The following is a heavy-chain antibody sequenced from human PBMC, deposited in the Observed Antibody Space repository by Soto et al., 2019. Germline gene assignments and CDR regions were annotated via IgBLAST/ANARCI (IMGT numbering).Heavy chain of an antibody. CDR2: IYYSGST. J-gene: IGHJ4*02. D-gene: IGHD4-17*01. V-gene: IGHV4-59*08. CDR1: GGSISSYY. CDR3: ARHEEDYGDYVGY. Sequence: PSETLSLTCTVSGGSISSYYWSWIRQPPGKGLEWIGYIYYSGSTNYNPSLKSRVTISVDTSKNQFSLKLSSVTAADTAVYYCARHEEDYGDYVGYWGQGTLVTVSS.